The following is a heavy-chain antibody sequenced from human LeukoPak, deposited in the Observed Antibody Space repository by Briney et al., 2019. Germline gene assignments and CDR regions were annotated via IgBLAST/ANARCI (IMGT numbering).Heavy chain of an antibody. CDR3: ARGLGGAGYSSGWYFN. Sequence: ASVEVSCKASGYTFTSYDINWVRQATGQGLEWMGWMNPNSGNTGYAQKFQGRVTMTRNTSISTAYMELSSLRSEDTAVYYCARGLGGAGYSSGWYFNWGQGTLVTVSS. CDR1: GYTFTSYD. D-gene: IGHD6-19*01. J-gene: IGHJ4*02. CDR2: MNPNSGNT. V-gene: IGHV1-8*01.